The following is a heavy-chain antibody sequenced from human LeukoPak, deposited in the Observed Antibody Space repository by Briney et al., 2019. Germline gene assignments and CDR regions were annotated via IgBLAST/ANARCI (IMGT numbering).Heavy chain of an antibody. CDR1: GFTFSSYG. J-gene: IGHJ4*02. D-gene: IGHD5-18*01. CDR3: AKVGYSYGTNYFDY. CDR2: IRYDGSNK. V-gene: IGHV3-30*02. Sequence: PGGSLRLSCAASGFTFSSYGMHWVRQAPGKGLEWVAFIRYDGSNKYYADSVKGRFTISRDNSKNTLYLQMNSLRAEDTAVYYCAKVGYSYGTNYFDYWGQGTLVTVSS.